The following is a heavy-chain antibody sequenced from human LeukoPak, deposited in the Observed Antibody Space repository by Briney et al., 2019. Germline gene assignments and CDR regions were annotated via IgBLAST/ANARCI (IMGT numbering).Heavy chain of an antibody. CDR2: ISYDGSNK. Sequence: PGGSLRLSCAASGFTFSNYGMHWVRQAPGKGLEWVAVISYDGSNKYYADSVKGRFTISRDNSKNTLYLQMNSLRAEDTAVYYCARDPPVGVVPAAILYYFDYWGQGTLVTVSS. CDR1: GFTFSNYG. V-gene: IGHV3-30*19. D-gene: IGHD2-2*02. J-gene: IGHJ4*02. CDR3: ARDPPVGVVPAAILYYFDY.